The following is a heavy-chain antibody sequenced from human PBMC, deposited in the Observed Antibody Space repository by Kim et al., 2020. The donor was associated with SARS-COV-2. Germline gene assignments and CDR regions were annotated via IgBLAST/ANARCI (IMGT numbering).Heavy chain of an antibody. CDR2: INPNSGGT. D-gene: IGHD3-16*02. CDR3: ARVDYDYVWGSYRFDY. J-gene: IGHJ4*02. Sequence: ASVKVSCKASGYTFTGYYMHWVRQAPGQGLEWMGWINPNSGGTNYAQKFQGWVTMTRDTSISTAYMELSRLRSDDTAVYYCARVDYDYVWGSYRFDYWGQGTLVTVSS. V-gene: IGHV1-2*04. CDR1: GYTFTGYY.